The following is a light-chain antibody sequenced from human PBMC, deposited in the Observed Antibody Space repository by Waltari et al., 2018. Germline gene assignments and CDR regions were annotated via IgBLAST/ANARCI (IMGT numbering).Light chain of an antibody. Sequence: QSALTQPASVSGSPGQSITISCTGTSSDVGSYNLVSWSQQPPGKAPKLMIYDGSKRPSGVSNRFSGSKSGNTASLTISGLQAEDEADYYCCSYTAGSTWVFGGGTKLTVL. V-gene: IGLV2-23*01. CDR1: SSDVGSYNL. J-gene: IGLJ3*02. CDR3: CSYTAGSTWV. CDR2: DGS.